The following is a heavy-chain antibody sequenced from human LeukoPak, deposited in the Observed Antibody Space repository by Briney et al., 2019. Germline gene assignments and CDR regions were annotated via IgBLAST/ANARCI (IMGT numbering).Heavy chain of an antibody. V-gene: IGHV4-59*01. CDR2: IYYSGST. D-gene: IGHD3-3*01. CDR1: GGSISSYY. J-gene: IGHJ6*02. CDR3: ARGRKYYDFWSGYYSYGMDV. Sequence: PSETLSLTCTVSGGSISSYYWSWIRQPPGKGLEWIGYIYYSGSTNYNPSLKSRVTISVDTSQNQFSLKLSSVTAADTAVYYCARGRKYYDFWSGYYSYGMDVWGQGTTVTVSS.